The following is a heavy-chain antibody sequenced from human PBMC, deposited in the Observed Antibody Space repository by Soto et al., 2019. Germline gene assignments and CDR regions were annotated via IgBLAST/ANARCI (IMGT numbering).Heavy chain of an antibody. D-gene: IGHD1-26*01. CDR2: ITGNSEYK. Sequence: PGGSLRRSCVASGVTFGSRAMNWVRQAPGKGLEWVSLITGNSEYKYYAGSVKGRFTVSRDNAKNSLYLQMNRLTVEDSAVYYCARSGELLQTFDSWGQGTLVTVSS. CDR1: GVTFGSRA. J-gene: IGHJ4*02. CDR3: ARSGELLQTFDS. V-gene: IGHV3-21*06.